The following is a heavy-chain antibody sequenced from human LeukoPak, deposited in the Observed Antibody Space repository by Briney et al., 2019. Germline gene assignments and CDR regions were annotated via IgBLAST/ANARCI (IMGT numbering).Heavy chain of an antibody. CDR2: IYCSGST. CDR1: GGSISSYY. CDR3: ARTPRSTGYMDV. J-gene: IGHJ6*03. Sequence: PSETLSLTCTVSGGSISSYYWSWIRQPPGKGLEWIGYIYCSGSTNYNPSLKSRVTISVDTSKNQFSLKLSSVTAADTAVYYCARTPRSTGYMDVWGKGTTVTVSS. V-gene: IGHV4-59*01.